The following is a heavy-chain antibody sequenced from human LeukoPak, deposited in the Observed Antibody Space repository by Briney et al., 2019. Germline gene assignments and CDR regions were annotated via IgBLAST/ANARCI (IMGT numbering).Heavy chain of an antibody. Sequence: EASVKVSCKASGYNFTGYHLHWVRQAPGQGLEWMGNMNPNSGGTNSAQKFQGRVIMTRDTSISTAYMEPNRLRSDDTAVYYCARTSHYVDIAATIPYGIYYFDYWGQGTLVTVSS. CDR3: ARTSHYVDIAATIPYGIYYFDY. CDR2: MNPNSGGT. J-gene: IGHJ4*02. CDR1: GYNFTGYH. V-gene: IGHV1-2*02. D-gene: IGHD5-12*01.